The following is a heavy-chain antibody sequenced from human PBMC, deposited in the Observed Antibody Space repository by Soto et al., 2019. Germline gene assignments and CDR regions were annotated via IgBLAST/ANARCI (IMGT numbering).Heavy chain of an antibody. Sequence: QVQLQESGPGLVKPSETLSLTCTVSGGSISSYYWSWLRQPPGKGLEWIGYIYYSGSTNYNPSLKSRVTLSVDTSKNQFSLKLSSVTAADTAVYYCARGYPPRYYFDYWGQGTLVTVSS. D-gene: IGHD1-1*01. CDR3: ARGYPPRYYFDY. CDR2: IYYSGST. J-gene: IGHJ4*02. V-gene: IGHV4-59*01. CDR1: GGSISSYY.